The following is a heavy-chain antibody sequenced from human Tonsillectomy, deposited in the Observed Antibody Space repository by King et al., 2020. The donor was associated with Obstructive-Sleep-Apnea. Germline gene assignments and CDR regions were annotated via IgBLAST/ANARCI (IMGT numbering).Heavy chain of an antibody. CDR2: ISYDGSNK. CDR1: GFTFSSYA. J-gene: IGHJ6*02. D-gene: IGHD3-10*01. Sequence: VQLVESGGGVVQPGRSLRLSCAASGFTFSSYAMHWVRQAPGKGLEWVAVISYDGSNKYYAESVKGRFTISRDNSKNTLYLQMNSLRAEDTAVYYCARDFVMVRGANYYYYGMDVWGQGTTVTVSS. V-gene: IGHV3-30*04. CDR3: ARDFVMVRGANYYYYGMDV.